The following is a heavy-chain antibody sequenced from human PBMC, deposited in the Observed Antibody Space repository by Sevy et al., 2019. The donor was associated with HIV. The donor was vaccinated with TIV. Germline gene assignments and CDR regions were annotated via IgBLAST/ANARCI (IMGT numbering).Heavy chain of an antibody. V-gene: IGHV3-66*01. CDR1: GFTVSRNY. D-gene: IGHD6-19*01. J-gene: IGHJ4*02. Sequence: GGSLRLSCAASGFTVSRNYMSWVRQAPGKGLEWVSVIYSDGKTFYADSVQDRFTISRDNSKNTLYLQMNSLRAEDTAVYYCAGWSSAWTLFDYWGQGTLLTVSS. CDR2: IYSDGKT. CDR3: AGWSSAWTLFDY.